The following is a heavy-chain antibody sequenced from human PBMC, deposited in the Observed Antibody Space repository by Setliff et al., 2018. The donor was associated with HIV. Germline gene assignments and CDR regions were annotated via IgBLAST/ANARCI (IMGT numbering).Heavy chain of an antibody. Sequence: GGSLRLSCEVSGVMFSDHELDWVRQAPGKGLEWVGRSKKKGYNYITEDAASVGGRFTLSRDDSKKSLYLQMHSLRAEDTAVYYCARDYAYDWNAVMDAWGKGTTVTVSS. D-gene: IGHD1-20*01. J-gene: IGHJ6*03. V-gene: IGHV3-72*01. CDR3: ARDYAYDWNAVMDA. CDR1: GVMFSDHE. CDR2: SKKKGYNYIT.